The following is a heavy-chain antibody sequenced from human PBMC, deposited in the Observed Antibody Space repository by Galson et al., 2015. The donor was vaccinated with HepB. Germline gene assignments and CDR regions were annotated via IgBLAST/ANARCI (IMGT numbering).Heavy chain of an antibody. J-gene: IGHJ2*01. CDR1: GYTFTSYG. CDR3: ARRFRERLRPTSYWYFDL. CDR2: ISAYNGNT. D-gene: IGHD5-12*01. V-gene: IGHV1-18*01. Sequence: SVKVSCKASGYTFTSYGISWVRQAPGQGLEWMGWISAYNGNTNYAQKLQGRVTMTTDTSASTAYMELRSLRSDDTAVYYCARRFRERLRPTSYWYFDLWGRGTLVTVSS.